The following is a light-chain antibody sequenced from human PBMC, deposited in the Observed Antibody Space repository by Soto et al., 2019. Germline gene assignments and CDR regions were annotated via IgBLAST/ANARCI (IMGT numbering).Light chain of an antibody. CDR2: AAS. J-gene: IGKJ1*01. V-gene: IGKV1-6*01. CDR3: LHDYTYPRT. Sequence: AIKMTQYPSSLSASVGDRVTITCRASQDIRNDLGWYQQKPGEAPQLLIYAASHLQSGVPSRFSGSGSGTDFTLTISSLQPEDFATYYCLHDYTYPRTFGQGTKVDIK. CDR1: QDIRND.